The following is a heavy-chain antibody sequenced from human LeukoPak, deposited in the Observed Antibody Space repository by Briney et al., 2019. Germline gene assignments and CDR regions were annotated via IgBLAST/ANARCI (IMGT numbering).Heavy chain of an antibody. D-gene: IGHD6-13*01. CDR2: ISSSSSYI. CDR3: ARSSSSSSYTAFDI. J-gene: IGHJ3*02. V-gene: IGHV3-21*04. CDR1: GFTFSSYS. Sequence: GGSLRLSCAASGFTFSSYSMNWVRQAPGKGLEWVSSISSSSSYIYYADSVKGRFTISRDNAKNSLYLQMNSLRAEDTAVYYCARSSSSSSYTAFDIWGQGTMVTVSS.